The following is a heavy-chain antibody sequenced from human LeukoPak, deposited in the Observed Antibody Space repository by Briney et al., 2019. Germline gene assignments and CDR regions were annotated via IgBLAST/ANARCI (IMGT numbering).Heavy chain of an antibody. V-gene: IGHV1-18*01. CDR1: GYTFSTYG. D-gene: IGHD1-26*01. CDR2: ISAYIGNT. CDR3: ARDGLRSGNYNVY. Sequence: GASVKVSCKASGYTFSTYGISWVRQAPGQGLEWMGWISAYIGNTNYAQKVQGRVTMTTDTSTSTAYMELASLRSDDTAVYYCARDGLRSGNYNVYWGQGTLVTVSS. J-gene: IGHJ4*02.